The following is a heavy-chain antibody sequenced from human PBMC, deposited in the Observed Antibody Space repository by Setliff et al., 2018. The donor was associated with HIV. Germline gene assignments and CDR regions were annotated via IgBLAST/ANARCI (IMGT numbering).Heavy chain of an antibody. V-gene: IGHV4-4*02. Sequence: SETLSLTCAVSGGSISSSNWWRWVRQPPGKGLEWIGEVYHSGSTNYNASLKSRVAISVDKSKNQFSLKLSSVTAADTAVYYCASSNNFWSGLDYWGQGTLVTVSS. J-gene: IGHJ4*02. CDR3: ASSNNFWSGLDY. CDR1: GGSISSSNW. D-gene: IGHD3-3*01. CDR2: VYHSGST.